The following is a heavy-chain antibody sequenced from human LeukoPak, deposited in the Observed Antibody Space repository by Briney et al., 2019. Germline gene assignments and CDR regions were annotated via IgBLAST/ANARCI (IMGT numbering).Heavy chain of an antibody. V-gene: IGHV3-15*01. D-gene: IGHD4-23*01. CDR3: ATEADGGPDY. CDR1: GFTFRSLA. J-gene: IGHJ4*02. CDR2: TKSKTDVQTT. Sequence: GGSLRLSCAAFGFTFRSLAMNWVRQAPGKGLDWVGDTKSKTDVQTTEYVAPVKGRFTISRDDSKTTLYLLMNSLKTDDTAVYYWATEADGGPDYWGRGTLVTVSS.